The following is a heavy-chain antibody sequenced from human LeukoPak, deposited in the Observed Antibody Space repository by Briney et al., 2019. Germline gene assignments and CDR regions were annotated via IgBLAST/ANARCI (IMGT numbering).Heavy chain of an antibody. CDR1: GDSVSRKAVA. CDR3: ARGSNSAFDI. J-gene: IGHJ3*02. D-gene: IGHD2-8*01. V-gene: IGHV6-1*01. Sequence: SQTLSLTCAISGDSVSRKAVAWNWIRQSPSRGLEWLGRAYSGSNDYAVSVKGRITINADTSKNRFSLQLNSVTPGDTAVYYCARGSNSAFDIWGLWTTVTVSS. CDR2: AYSGSN.